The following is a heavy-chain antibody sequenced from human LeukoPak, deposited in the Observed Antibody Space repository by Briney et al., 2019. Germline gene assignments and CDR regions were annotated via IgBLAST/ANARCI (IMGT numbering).Heavy chain of an antibody. CDR1: GGTFSSYA. CDR2: IIPIFGTA. J-gene: IGHJ6*04. CDR3: AGAVAGNYYYYGMDV. Sequence: AASVKVSCKASGGTFSSYAISWVRQAPGQGLEWMGGIIPIFGTANYAQKFQGRVTITADESTSTAYMELSSLRSEDTAVCYCAGAVAGNYYYYGMDVWGKGTTVTVSS. V-gene: IGHV1-69*13. D-gene: IGHD6-19*01.